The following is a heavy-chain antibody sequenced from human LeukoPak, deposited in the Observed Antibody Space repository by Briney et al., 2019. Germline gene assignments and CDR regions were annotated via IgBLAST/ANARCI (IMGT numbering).Heavy chain of an antibody. Sequence: PGGSLRLSCAASGFTFSDYYMSWIRQAPGKGLEWVSVIYSGGSTYYADSVKGRFTISRDNSKNTLYLQMNSLRAEDTAVYYCARGSRGNFDYWGQGTLVTVSS. CDR2: IYSGGST. J-gene: IGHJ4*02. CDR3: ARGSRGNFDY. CDR1: GFTFSDYY. V-gene: IGHV3-53*01.